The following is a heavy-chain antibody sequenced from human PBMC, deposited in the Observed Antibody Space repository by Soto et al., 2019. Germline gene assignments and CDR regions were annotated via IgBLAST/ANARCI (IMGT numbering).Heavy chain of an antibody. CDR1: GGSISSSNW. D-gene: IGHD6-13*01. J-gene: IGHJ4*02. Sequence: QVQLQESGPGLVKPSGTLSLTCAVSGGSISSSNWWSWVRQPPGKGLEWIGEIYHSGSTNYNPSLKSRGTIAVDKSKNQCSRKRSSVTAADTAVYYCARKGRGWGAAAGSFFDYWGQGTLVTVSS. CDR2: IYHSGST. V-gene: IGHV4-4*02. CDR3: ARKGRGWGAAAGSFFDY.